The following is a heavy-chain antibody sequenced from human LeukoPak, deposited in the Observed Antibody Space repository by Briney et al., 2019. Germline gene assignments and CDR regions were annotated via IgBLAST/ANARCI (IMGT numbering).Heavy chain of an antibody. CDR2: INPSGGST. CDR3: ASSREPTVTPNLDY. Sequence: ASGKVSFKASVYTFTSYYMHLVRQAPGQGLERMGIINPSGGSTSYAQKFQGRVTMTMDTATSTVYMELSSLRSEDTAVYYCASSREPTVTPNLDYWGQGTLVTVSS. V-gene: IGHV1-46*03. J-gene: IGHJ4*02. CDR1: VYTFTSYY. D-gene: IGHD4-17*01.